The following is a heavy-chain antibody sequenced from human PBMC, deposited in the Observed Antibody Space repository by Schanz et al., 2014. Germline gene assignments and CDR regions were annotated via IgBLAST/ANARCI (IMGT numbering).Heavy chain of an antibody. D-gene: IGHD2-21*01. V-gene: IGHV3-23*01. CDR3: AKSKSQLPLFDY. CDR1: GFNFNTYA. J-gene: IGHJ4*02. CDR2: LTEGGGGT. Sequence: EVQLLESGGGLAQPGGSLRLACAASGFNFNTYAMSWVRQAPGKGLEWVSGLTEGGGGTYYTDAVKGRFSISRDSSKNTLYLQMNSLRADDAAVYDCAKSKSQLPLFDYWGQGTLVAVSS.